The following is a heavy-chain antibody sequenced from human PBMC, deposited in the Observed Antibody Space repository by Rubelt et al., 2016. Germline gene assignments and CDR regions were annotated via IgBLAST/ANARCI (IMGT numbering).Heavy chain of an antibody. J-gene: IGHJ5*02. Sequence: QLQLQESGPGLVKPSETLSLTCTVSGGSISSSSYYWGWIRQPPGQGLEWIGSIYYSGSTYYNPSLKSRVTISVYTSKNQFSLDLSAVTAADTAVYYCARHGRCSSTSCLNWFDPWGRGTLVTVSS. CDR2: IYYSGST. D-gene: IGHD2-2*01. CDR3: ARHGRCSSTSCLNWFDP. CDR1: GGSISSSSYY. V-gene: IGHV4-39*01.